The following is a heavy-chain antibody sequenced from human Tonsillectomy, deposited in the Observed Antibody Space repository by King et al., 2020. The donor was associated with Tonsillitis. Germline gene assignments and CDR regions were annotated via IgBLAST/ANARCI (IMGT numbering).Heavy chain of an antibody. V-gene: IGHV3-23*01. CDR3: AKHLWRVVDPGDE. J-gene: IGHJ4*02. Sequence: TISRDNSKNTLYLQMNSLRAEDTAVYYCAKHLWRVVDPGDEWGQGTLVTVS. D-gene: IGHD3-16*01.